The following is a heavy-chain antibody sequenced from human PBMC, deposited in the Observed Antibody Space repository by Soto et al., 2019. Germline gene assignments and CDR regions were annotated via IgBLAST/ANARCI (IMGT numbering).Heavy chain of an antibody. CDR1: GGSISSSSYY. D-gene: IGHD6-6*01. CDR2: IYYSGST. V-gene: IGHV4-39*01. CDR3: VAARRLDY. Sequence: PSETLSLTCTVSGGSISSSSYYWGWIRQPPGKGLEWIGSIYYSGSTYYNPSLKSRVTISVDTSKNQFSLKLSSVTAADTAVYYCVAARRLDYWGQGTLVTVSS. J-gene: IGHJ4*02.